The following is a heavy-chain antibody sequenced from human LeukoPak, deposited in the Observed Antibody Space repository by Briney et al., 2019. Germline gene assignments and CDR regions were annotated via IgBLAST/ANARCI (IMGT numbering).Heavy chain of an antibody. CDR3: VRDRGDGRNYYFGMDV. Sequence: PGGSLRLSCAASGFTFSTYWMHWVRQAPGKGLVWVSRIRVDESSTNYADSAKGRFTISRDNAKNTLYLQMNSLRAEDTAVYYCVRDRGDGRNYYFGMDVWGQGTKVIVSS. CDR1: GFTFSTYW. CDR2: IRVDESST. D-gene: IGHD3-16*01. J-gene: IGHJ6*02. V-gene: IGHV3-74*01.